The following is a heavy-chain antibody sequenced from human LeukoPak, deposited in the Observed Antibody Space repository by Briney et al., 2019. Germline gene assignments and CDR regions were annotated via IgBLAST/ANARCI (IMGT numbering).Heavy chain of an antibody. D-gene: IGHD2-21*02. CDR1: GYTFIDYS. Sequence: ASVKVSCKTSGYTFIDYSIHWVRQATGQGLEWMGWMNPNSGNTGYAQKFQGRVTITRNTSISTAYMELSSLRSEDTAVYYCAREIVVVTGGAFDIWGQGTMVTVSS. J-gene: IGHJ3*02. CDR2: MNPNSGNT. CDR3: AREIVVVTGGAFDI. V-gene: IGHV1-8*03.